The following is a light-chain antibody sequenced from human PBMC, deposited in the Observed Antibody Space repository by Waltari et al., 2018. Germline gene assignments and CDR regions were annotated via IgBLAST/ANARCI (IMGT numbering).Light chain of an antibody. CDR2: DIN. Sequence: QSALTQPRPLSGSPGRSVTIASPGTSNDVGGSYSHSWYQQHPDKAPKLIIYDINKRPSGVPDRFSGSKSGNTASLTISGLQAEDEADYYCCSYVGSNTYWVFGGGTKLTVL. V-gene: IGLV2-11*01. CDR1: SNDVGGSYS. J-gene: IGLJ3*02. CDR3: CSYVGSNTYWV.